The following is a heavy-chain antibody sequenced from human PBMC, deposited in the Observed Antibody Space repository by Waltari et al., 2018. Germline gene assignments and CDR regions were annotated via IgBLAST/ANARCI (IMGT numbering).Heavy chain of an antibody. CDR1: GCTFDDYA. CDR3: AKDTIWCPAGYMDV. D-gene: IGHD2-8*01. CDR2: ISWDGGST. V-gene: IGHV3-43D*04. Sequence: EVQLVESGGVVVQPGGSLRLSCAASGCTFDDYAMHWVRQARGEGLECGSLISWDGGSTYYAYSVNGRFTIVIDNSKSSLYLQMNSLRAEDIALYYCAKDTIWCPAGYMDVWGKGTTVTVSS. J-gene: IGHJ6*03.